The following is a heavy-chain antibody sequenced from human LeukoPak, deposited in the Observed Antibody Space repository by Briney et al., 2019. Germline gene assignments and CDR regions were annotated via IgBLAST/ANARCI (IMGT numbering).Heavy chain of an antibody. CDR3: ARDRSRITMTVAVTRGYYFDY. J-gene: IGHJ4*02. D-gene: IGHD3-22*01. Sequence: PGGSLRLSCAASGFTFSSYSMNWVRQAPGKGLEWVSAISGSGGSTYYADSVKGRFTISRDNSKNTLYLQMNSLRAEDTAIYYCARDRSRITMTVAVTRGYYFDYWGQGTLVTVSS. CDR2: ISGSGGST. V-gene: IGHV3-23*01. CDR1: GFTFSSYS.